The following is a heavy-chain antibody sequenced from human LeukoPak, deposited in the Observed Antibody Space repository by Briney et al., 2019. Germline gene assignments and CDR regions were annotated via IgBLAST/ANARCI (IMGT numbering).Heavy chain of an antibody. Sequence: PSETLSLTCAVYGGSFSGYYWSWLRQPPGKGLEWIGEINHSGSTNYNPSLKSRVTISVDTSKNQFSLKLSSVTAADTAVYYCARGLRGFTRLGPAAQFDYWGQGTLVTVSS. J-gene: IGHJ4*02. D-gene: IGHD2-2*01. CDR1: GGSFSGYY. V-gene: IGHV4-34*01. CDR3: ARGLRGFTRLGPAAQFDY. CDR2: INHSGST.